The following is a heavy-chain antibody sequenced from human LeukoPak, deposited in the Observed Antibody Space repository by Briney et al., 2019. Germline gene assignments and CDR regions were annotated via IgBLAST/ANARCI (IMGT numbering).Heavy chain of an antibody. CDR1: GGSFSGYY. J-gene: IGHJ4*02. D-gene: IGHD4-11*01. Sequence: SETLSLTCAVYGGSFSGYYWSWIRQPPGKGLEWIGEINHSGSTDYNPSLKSRVTISVDTSKNQFSLKLSSVTAADTAVYYCAREETVTRNFDYWGQGTLVTVSS. CDR2: INHSGST. CDR3: AREETVTRNFDY. V-gene: IGHV4-34*01.